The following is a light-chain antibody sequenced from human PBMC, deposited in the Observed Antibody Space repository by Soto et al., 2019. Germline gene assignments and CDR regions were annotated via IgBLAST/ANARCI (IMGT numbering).Light chain of an antibody. Sequence: SYELTQPPSMSVAPGQTARITCGGTDIESKSVHWYQQKPGQAPVLVVYDDNDRPSEIPERFSGSNSGNTATLTISRVEAGDEADYYCQLWDSSSDEPYVFGAGTKLTVL. CDR2: DDN. J-gene: IGLJ1*01. CDR1: DIESKS. V-gene: IGLV3-21*02. CDR3: QLWDSSSDEPYV.